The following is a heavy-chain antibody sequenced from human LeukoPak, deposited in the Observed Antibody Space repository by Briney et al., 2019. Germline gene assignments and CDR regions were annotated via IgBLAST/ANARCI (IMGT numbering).Heavy chain of an antibody. CDR1: GDTFNTYT. J-gene: IGHJ3*02. CDR3: ARSRDGYNYEAFDI. CDR2: IIPILVIP. Sequence: ASVKVSCKASGDTFNTYTLSWVRQAPGQGLEWMGRIIPILVIPNYAQKFQGRVTITADKSTSTVYMELSSLRSEDTAVYYCARSRDGYNYEAFDIWGQGTMVTVSS. V-gene: IGHV1-69*02. D-gene: IGHD5-24*01.